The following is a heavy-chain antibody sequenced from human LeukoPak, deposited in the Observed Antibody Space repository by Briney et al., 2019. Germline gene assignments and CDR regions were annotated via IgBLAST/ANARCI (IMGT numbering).Heavy chain of an antibody. CDR2: IYPGDSHT. J-gene: IGHJ5*01. CDR3: ARQRTSENWFDS. CDR1: GYSFSNSW. Sequence: GESLKISCKASGYSFSNSWIGWVRQMPGKGLECMGIIYPGDSHTIYSLSFQGQITISADKSITTAYLQWSSLEASDTAMYYCARQRTSENWFDSWGQGTPVTVSS. V-gene: IGHV5-51*01. D-gene: IGHD1-14*01.